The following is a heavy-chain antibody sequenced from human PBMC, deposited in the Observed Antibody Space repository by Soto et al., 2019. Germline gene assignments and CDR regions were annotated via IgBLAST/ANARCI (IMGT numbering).Heavy chain of an antibody. D-gene: IGHD2-15*01. V-gene: IGHV1-69*02. CDR1: GGSFSSYT. Sequence: QVQLVQSGAEVKYPGSSVKVSCKASGGSFSSYTLSWVRQAPGQGLEWMGRIIPTLGVPNYAHKFQDRVTITADKSTSTANMGLSSLTSDDTAVYSCASGGSIGWRAGIDYCGEGSVITVSS. CDR2: IIPTLGVP. J-gene: IGHJ4*02. CDR3: ASGGSIGWRAGIDY.